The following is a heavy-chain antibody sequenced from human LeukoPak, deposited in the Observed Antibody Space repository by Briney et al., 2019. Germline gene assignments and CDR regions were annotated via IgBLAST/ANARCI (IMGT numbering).Heavy chain of an antibody. CDR3: ASCSAPYSSGWYPSSDPGYYYYGMDV. D-gene: IGHD6-19*01. V-gene: IGHV1-46*01. CDR1: GYTFTSYY. CDR2: INPSGGST. Sequence: ASVKVSCKASGYTFTSYYMHWVRQAPGQGLEWMGIINPSGGSTSYAQKFQGRVTMTRDTSTSTVYMELSSLRSEDTAVYYCASCSAPYSSGWYPSSDPGYYYYGMDVWGQGTTVTVSS. J-gene: IGHJ6*02.